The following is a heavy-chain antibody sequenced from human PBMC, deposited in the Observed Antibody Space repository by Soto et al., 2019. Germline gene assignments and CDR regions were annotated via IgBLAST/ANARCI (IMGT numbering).Heavy chain of an antibody. CDR1: GFTFGDFG. CDR3: SRAYCGTTNCRFDS. Sequence: PGGSLRLSCTASGFTFGDFGMNWFRQAPGKGLEWVGFIRRQAYGGTADYAASVKGRFSISRDDSKSIAYLQMNSLKTEDAAVYYCSRAYCGTTNCRFDSWGQGTLVTVSS. V-gene: IGHV3-49*03. CDR2: IRRQAYGGTA. D-gene: IGHD2-2*01. J-gene: IGHJ5*01.